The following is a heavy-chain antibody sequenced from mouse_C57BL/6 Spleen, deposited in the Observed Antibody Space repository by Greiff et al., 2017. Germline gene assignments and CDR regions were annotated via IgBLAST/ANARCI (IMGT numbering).Heavy chain of an antibody. CDR1: GYSITSGYY. CDR3: ATFYGSSFWFAY. D-gene: IGHD1-1*01. CDR2: IRYDGSN. J-gene: IGHJ3*01. Sequence: EVKLVESGPGLVKPSQSLSLTCSVTGYSITSGYYWNWIRQFPGNKLEWMGYIRYDGSNNYNPSLKNRISITRATSKNQFFLKLNSVTTEDTATYYCATFYGSSFWFAYWGQGTLVTVSA. V-gene: IGHV3-6*01.